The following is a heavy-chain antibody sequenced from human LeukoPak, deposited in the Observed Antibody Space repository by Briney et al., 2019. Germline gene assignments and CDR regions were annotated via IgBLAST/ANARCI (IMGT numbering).Heavy chain of an antibody. Sequence: GGSLRLSCEASGFTFAMAWVRQAPGKGLEWVSLITGSGISAYYADSVRGRFSISRDNSKNTVYLQLNSLRAEDTAVYYCAKDLPALEYWGQGTLVTVSS. J-gene: IGHJ4*02. CDR3: AKDLPALEY. D-gene: IGHD2-2*01. CDR1: GFTFA. V-gene: IGHV3-23*01. CDR2: ITGSGISA.